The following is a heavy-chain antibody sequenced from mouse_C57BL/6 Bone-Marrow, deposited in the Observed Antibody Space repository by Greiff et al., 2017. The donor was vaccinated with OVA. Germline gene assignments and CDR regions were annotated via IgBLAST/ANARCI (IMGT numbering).Heavy chain of an antibody. CDR3: ARDGPYAMDY. CDR1: GFTFSDYY. V-gene: IGHV5-12*01. J-gene: IGHJ4*01. D-gene: IGHD2-3*01. Sequence: DVHLVESGGGLVQPGGSLKLSCAASGFTFSDYYMYWVRQTPEKRLEWVAYISNGGGSTYYPDTVKGRFTISRDNAKNTLYLQMSRLKSEDTAMYYSARDGPYAMDYWGQGTSVTVSS. CDR2: ISNGGGST.